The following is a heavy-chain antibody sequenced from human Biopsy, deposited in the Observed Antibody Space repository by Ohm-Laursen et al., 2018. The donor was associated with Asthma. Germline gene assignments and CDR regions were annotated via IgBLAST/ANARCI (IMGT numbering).Heavy chain of an antibody. V-gene: IGHV3-30*18. CDR1: GRHFGSYN. CDR2: ISFDGSNE. CDR3: AKELFPGWELRRGPDS. J-gene: IGHJ4*02. D-gene: IGHD1-26*01. Sequence: SLRLSCAAFGRHFGSYNMHWVRQAPGKGLEWVAVISFDGSNEDYADSVKGRFTISRDNSKNTLFLEMNSLRPEDTAVYYCAKELFPGWELRRGPDSWGQGTLVTVSS.